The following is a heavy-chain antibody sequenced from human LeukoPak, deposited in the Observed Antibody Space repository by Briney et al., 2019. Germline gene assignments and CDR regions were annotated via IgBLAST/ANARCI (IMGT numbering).Heavy chain of an antibody. Sequence: SETLSLTCTVSGGSISTFYWSWLRQPPGKGLEWIGYIFHTGHSNHNPSLKGRVTISVDTSKSQFSLNLNSVTAADTAMYYCARHPFSDGFDLWGQGTMVTVSS. CDR3: ARHPFSDGFDL. CDR1: GGSISTFY. J-gene: IGHJ3*01. V-gene: IGHV4-59*08. CDR2: IFHTGHS.